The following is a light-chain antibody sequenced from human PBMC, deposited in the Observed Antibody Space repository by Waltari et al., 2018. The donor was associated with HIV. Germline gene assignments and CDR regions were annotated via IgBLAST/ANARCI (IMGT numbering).Light chain of an antibody. V-gene: IGKV3-20*01. J-gene: IGKJ5*01. Sequence: ELVLTQTPGTLSLSPGESATLSCRASQSVNSSNLAWYQQKPGQAPRLLIYGASNRATGIPDRFSGSASGTEFTLSFNTVEPEDFAVYYCHHYSSSPITFGQGTRLEIK. CDR2: GAS. CDR1: QSVNSSN. CDR3: HHYSSSPIT.